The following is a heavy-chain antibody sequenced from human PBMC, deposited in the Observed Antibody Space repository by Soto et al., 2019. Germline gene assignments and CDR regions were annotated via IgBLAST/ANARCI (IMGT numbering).Heavy chain of an antibody. CDR2: IYWDDDK. J-gene: IGHJ4*02. V-gene: IGHV2-5*02. Sequence: QITLKESGPTLVKPTQTLTLTCTFSGFSLTSRPVGLGWVRQPPGKALEWLAFIYWDDDKRYSPSLRSTLTVTKDASKNQVVLTLTNMDPVDTATYYCAHRRNYDGSWNEGVFDYWGQGILVTVSS. CDR3: AHRRNYDGSWNEGVFDY. CDR1: GFSLTSRPVG. D-gene: IGHD3-16*01.